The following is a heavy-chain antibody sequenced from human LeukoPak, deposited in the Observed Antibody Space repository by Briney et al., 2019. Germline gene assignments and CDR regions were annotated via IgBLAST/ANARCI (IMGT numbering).Heavy chain of an antibody. CDR3: ARAGGIMDIVATIDY. D-gene: IGHD5-12*01. CDR2: IYYSGST. J-gene: IGHJ4*02. Sequence: SETLSLTCTVSGGSISSGDYYWSWIRQPPGKGLEWIGYIYYSGSTYYNPSLKSRVTISVDTSKNQFSLKLSSVTAADTAVYYCARAGGIMDIVATIDYWGQGTLVTVSS. V-gene: IGHV4-30-4*02. CDR1: GGSISSGDYY.